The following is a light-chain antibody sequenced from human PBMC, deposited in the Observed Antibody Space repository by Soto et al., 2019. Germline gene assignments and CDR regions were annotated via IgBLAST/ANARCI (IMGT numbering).Light chain of an antibody. CDR3: HQYYSSLLT. J-gene: IGKJ4*02. CDR2: GES. Sequence: DIVMTQSPDSLAMSLGERATINCKSSQSVLARSNNKNSLAWYQQKPGQPPKLLIYGESTRESGVPDRFRGSGSGTDFSLTICSLQAEDVAVYYCHQYYSSLLTFGGGTNVE. V-gene: IGKV4-1*01. CDR1: QSVLARSNNKNS.